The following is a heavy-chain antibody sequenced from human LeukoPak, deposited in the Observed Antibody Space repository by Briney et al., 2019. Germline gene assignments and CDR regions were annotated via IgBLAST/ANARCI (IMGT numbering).Heavy chain of an antibody. D-gene: IGHD3-16*01. CDR2: ITAGGGVI. J-gene: IGHJ4*02. V-gene: IGHV3-48*03. Sequence: GRSLRLSCVASGFTFETYHMNWVRQAPGKGLEWLSGITAGGGVIYYADSVKGRFTISRDDATNSVFLRMSGLTVADTAVYYCARKRLADLGDDTSFGGTPFDSWGQGTLVIVSS. CDR1: GFTFETYH. CDR3: ARKRLADLGDDTSFGGTPFDS.